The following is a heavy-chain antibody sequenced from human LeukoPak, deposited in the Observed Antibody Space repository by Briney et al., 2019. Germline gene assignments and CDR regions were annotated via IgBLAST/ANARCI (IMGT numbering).Heavy chain of an antibody. CDR3: ARDPPDSGSYPYGMDV. CDR1: GFTFSSYT. D-gene: IGHD1-26*01. CDR2: IYTGGST. J-gene: IGHJ6*02. Sequence: PGGSLRLSCAASGFTFSSYTMSWVRQAPGKALEWVSVIYTGGSTYYADSVKGRFTISRDNSKNTLYLQMNSLRAEDTAVYYCARDPPDSGSYPYGMDVWGQGTTVTVSS. V-gene: IGHV3-53*01.